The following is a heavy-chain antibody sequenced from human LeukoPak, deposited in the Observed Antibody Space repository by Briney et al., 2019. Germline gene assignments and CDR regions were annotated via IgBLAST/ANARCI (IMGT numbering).Heavy chain of an antibody. Sequence: ASVKVSCKASGYTFSSYDVNWVRQAAGQGLEWIGWMRPNNGNTGYAQKFQDRVTMTRDTSINTAYMELGSLTSEDTAVYYCARGPPESTSSDSWGQGTLVTISS. CDR1: GYTFSSYD. D-gene: IGHD2-2*01. CDR3: ARGPPESTSSDS. J-gene: IGHJ4*02. V-gene: IGHV1-8*01. CDR2: MRPNNGNT.